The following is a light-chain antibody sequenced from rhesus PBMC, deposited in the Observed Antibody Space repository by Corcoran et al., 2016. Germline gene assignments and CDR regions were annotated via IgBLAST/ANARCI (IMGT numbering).Light chain of an antibody. CDR3: LQGYSTPYS. CDR1: QGISEY. CDR2: AAS. Sequence: DIQMTQSPSSLSASVGDRVTITCRASQGISEYVSWYQQKPGKAPKRLMYAASSLESGVPSRFSGSGSGTDLPLTISSLQPEYFAAYYCLQGYSTPYSFGQGTKVEIK. V-gene: IGKV1-36*02. J-gene: IGKJ2*01.